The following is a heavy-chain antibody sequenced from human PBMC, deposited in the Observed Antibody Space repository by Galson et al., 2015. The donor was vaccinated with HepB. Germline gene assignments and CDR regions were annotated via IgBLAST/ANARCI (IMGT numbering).Heavy chain of an antibody. CDR3: ARSADSSGYYFDY. Sequence: SLRLSCAASGFTFSSYAMHWVRQAPGKGLEWVAVISYDGSNKYYADSVKGRFTISRDNSKNTLYLQMNSLRAEDTAVYYCARSADSSGYYFDYWGQGTLVTVSS. V-gene: IGHV3-30-3*01. J-gene: IGHJ4*02. D-gene: IGHD3-22*01. CDR2: ISYDGSNK. CDR1: GFTFSSYA.